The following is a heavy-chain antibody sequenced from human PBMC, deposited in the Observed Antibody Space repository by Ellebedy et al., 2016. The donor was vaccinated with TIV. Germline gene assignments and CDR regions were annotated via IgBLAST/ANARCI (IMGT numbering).Heavy chain of an antibody. CDR2: ISGSGGNT. CDR3: AKGEGNLPTYYMDV. CDR1: GFTFSSYA. V-gene: IGHV3-23*01. Sequence: GESLKISCAASGFTFSSYAMSWVRQTPGKGLEWVSAISGSGGNTYYAGSVKGRFTISRDNSKNTLYLQMNSLRPEDTAVYSCAKGEGNLPTYYMDVWGKGTTVTVS. J-gene: IGHJ6*03.